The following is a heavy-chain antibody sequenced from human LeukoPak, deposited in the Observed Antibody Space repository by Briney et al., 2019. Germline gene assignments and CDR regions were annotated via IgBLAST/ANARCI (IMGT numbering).Heavy chain of an antibody. Sequence: PSETLSLTCTVSGGSISSYYWSWIRQPPGKGLEWIGYIYYSGSTNYNTSLKSRVTISVDTSKNQFSLKLSSVTAADTAVYYCARVSRALFDYWGQGTLVTVSS. CDR3: ARVSRALFDY. CDR2: IYYSGST. V-gene: IGHV4-59*01. J-gene: IGHJ4*02. CDR1: GGSISSYY.